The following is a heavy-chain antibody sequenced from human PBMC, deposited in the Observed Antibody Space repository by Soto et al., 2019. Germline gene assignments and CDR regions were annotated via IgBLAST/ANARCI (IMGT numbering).Heavy chain of an antibody. CDR2: ISSSSSYT. CDR3: ARGSSGYDFVAMDV. D-gene: IGHD5-12*01. V-gene: IGHV3-11*06. Sequence: GGSLRLSCAASGFTFSDYYMSWIRQAPGKGLEWVSYISSSSSYTNYADSVKGRFTISRDNAKNSLYLQMNSLRAEDTAVYYCARGSSGYDFVAMDVWGPGTTVTVSS. CDR1: GFTFSDYY. J-gene: IGHJ6*02.